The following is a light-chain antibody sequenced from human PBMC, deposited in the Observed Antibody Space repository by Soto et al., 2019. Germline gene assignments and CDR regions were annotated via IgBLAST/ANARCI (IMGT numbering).Light chain of an antibody. CDR1: QSLTSI. Sequence: EIVLTQSPGTLSLSPGERATLSCRASQSLTSIFLSWYLQKPVQPPRLLIYSASPRAAGIPDRFSGSESGTEFTLTISSIQSEDFAVYYCQQYKNWPPITFGEGTRLEIK. CDR3: QQYKNWPPIT. J-gene: IGKJ5*01. V-gene: IGKV3D-15*01. CDR2: SAS.